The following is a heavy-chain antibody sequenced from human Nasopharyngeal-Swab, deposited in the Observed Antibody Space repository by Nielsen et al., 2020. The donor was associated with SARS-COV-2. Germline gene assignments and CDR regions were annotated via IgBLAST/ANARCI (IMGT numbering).Heavy chain of an antibody. CDR3: ARRGDYGDY. J-gene: IGHJ4*02. D-gene: IGHD4-17*01. CDR2: ISNSGSTT. V-gene: IGHV3-11*01. Sequence: WIRQPPRKGLEWLSYISNSGSTTYYADSVKGRFTVSRDNARKSLYLQMNSLRAEDTAVYYCARRGDYGDYWGQGTLVTVS.